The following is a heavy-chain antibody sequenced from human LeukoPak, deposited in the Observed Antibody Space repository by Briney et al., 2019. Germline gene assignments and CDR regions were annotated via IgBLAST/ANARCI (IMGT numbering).Heavy chain of an antibody. Sequence: GGSLRLSCAASGFTFSSYAMTWVRQAPGKGLEWISAINGGAYSTSYAHSVKGRFTISRDNSKHTLYLQMNSLRAEDTAVYYCARNSSGFKLGDAFDIWGQGTMVTVSS. J-gene: IGHJ3*02. V-gene: IGHV3-23*01. CDR1: GFTFSSYA. CDR3: ARNSSGFKLGDAFDI. D-gene: IGHD3-22*01. CDR2: INGGAYST.